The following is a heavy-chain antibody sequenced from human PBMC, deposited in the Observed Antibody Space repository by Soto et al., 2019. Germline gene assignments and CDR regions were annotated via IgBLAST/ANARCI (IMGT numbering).Heavy chain of an antibody. D-gene: IGHD3-16*02. CDR1: GYSFTSYW. J-gene: IGHJ6*03. CDR2: IYPGDSDT. V-gene: IGHV5-51*01. Sequence: PGESLKISCKGSGYSFTSYWIGWVRQMPGKGLEWMGIIYPGDSDTRYSPSFQGQVTISADKSISTAYLQWSSLKASDTAMYYCARHWDGVIVDYYYMDVWGKATTVTVSS. CDR3: ARHWDGVIVDYYYMDV.